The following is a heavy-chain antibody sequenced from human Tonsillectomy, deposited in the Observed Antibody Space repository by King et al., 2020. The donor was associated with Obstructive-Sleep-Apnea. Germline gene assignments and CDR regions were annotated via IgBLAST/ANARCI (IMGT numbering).Heavy chain of an antibody. V-gene: IGHV1-2*02. CDR2: INPYNADT. CDR1: GYTFIDYY. J-gene: IGHJ4*02. D-gene: IGHD1-26*01. CDR3: VRGRSGSLFDS. Sequence: QLVQSGAEVKKPGASVKVSCKTSGYTFIDYYMFWVRQAPGQGLECMGWINPYNADTHHAQKFQGRFTMTRDTSITTAYMELSRLTSDDTALYYCVRGRSGSLFDSWGQGTLVIVSS.